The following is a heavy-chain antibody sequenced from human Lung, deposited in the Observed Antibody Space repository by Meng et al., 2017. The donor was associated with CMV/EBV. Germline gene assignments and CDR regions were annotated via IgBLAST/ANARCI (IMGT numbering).Heavy chain of an antibody. CDR3: ARFEGRLGDS. V-gene: IGHV5-51*01. D-gene: IGHD3-9*01. CDR1: GYSFTSYW. Sequence: GGSLRLSCKGSGYSFTSYWIGWVRQMPGKGLEWMGIIYPADSDTRYSPSFQGQVTISADKSISTAYLQWSSLKASDTDMYYCARFEGRLGDSWGQGTLVTVSS. J-gene: IGHJ4*02. CDR2: IYPADSDT.